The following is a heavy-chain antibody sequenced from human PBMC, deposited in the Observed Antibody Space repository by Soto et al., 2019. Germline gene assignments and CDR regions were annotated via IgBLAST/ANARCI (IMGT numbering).Heavy chain of an antibody. CDR2: IIPIFGTA. CDR3: ARACSSSLYRQTTYYHYGMDV. J-gene: IGHJ6*04. V-gene: IGHV1-69*13. CDR1: GGTFSSYA. D-gene: IGHD6-13*01. Sequence: SVKVSCKASGGTFSSYAISWVRQAPGQGLEWMGGIIPIFGTANYAQKFQGRVTITADESTSTAYMELSSLRSEDTAVYYCARACSSSLYRQTTYYHYGMDVCGKGSSVPVSS.